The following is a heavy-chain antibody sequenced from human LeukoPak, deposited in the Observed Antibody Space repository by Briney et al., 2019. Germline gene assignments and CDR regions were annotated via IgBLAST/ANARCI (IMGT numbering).Heavy chain of an antibody. V-gene: IGHV3-7*03. Sequence: GGSLRLSCAASGFTFSNDWMTWVRQAPGKGLEWVANIRQDGSQLHYRDSVKGRFTISGDDAKNSLYLQMSNLRAEDTAVYFCARGGGLDVWGQGATVTVSS. D-gene: IGHD3-16*01. CDR2: IRQDGSQL. CDR1: GFTFSNDW. CDR3: ARGGGLDV. J-gene: IGHJ6*02.